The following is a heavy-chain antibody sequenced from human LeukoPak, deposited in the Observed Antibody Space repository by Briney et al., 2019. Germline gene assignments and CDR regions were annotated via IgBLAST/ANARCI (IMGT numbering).Heavy chain of an antibody. D-gene: IGHD3-3*01. CDR1: GFTFSSYA. CDR3: AKAPNSSIFGVVIGFFWY. J-gene: IGHJ4*02. V-gene: IGHV3-23*01. Sequence: GGSLRPSCAASGFTFSSYAMSWVRQAPGKGLEWVSAISGSGGNTYYADSVKGRFTISRDNSKNTLYLQMNSLRPEDTAVYYCAKAPNSSIFGVVIGFFWYWGQGTLVTVSS. CDR2: ISGSGGNT.